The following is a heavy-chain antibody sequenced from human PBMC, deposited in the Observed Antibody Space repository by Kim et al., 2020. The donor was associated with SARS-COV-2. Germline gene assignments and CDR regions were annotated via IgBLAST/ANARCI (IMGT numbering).Heavy chain of an antibody. V-gene: IGHV3-23*03. Sequence: GSLRLSCAASGFTFSSNAVSWARQAPGKGPEWVSVTYGGDTTYYADSVKGRFTISRDNSKNTPYLQMNSLRAEDTAVYYCVKDVDYWGQGTLVTVSS. CDR3: VKDVDY. J-gene: IGHJ4*02. CDR1: GFTFSSNA. CDR2: TYGGDTT.